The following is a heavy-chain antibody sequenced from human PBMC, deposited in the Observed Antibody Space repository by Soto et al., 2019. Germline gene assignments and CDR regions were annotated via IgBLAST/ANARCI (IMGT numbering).Heavy chain of an antibody. CDR2: INAGNGNT. CDR1: GYTFTSYA. J-gene: IGHJ4*02. CDR3: ARGLVDTPMVGY. D-gene: IGHD5-18*01. V-gene: IGHV1-3*01. Sequence: ASVKVSCKASGYTFTSYAMHWVRQAPGQRLEWMGWINAGNGNTKYSQKFQGRVTITRDTSASTAYMELSSLRSEDTAVYYCARGLVDTPMVGYWGQGTLVTVSS.